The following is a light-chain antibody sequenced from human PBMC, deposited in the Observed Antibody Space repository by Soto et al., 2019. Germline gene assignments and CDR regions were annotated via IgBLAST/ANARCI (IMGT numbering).Light chain of an antibody. CDR1: QSISSSY. V-gene: IGKV3-20*01. J-gene: IGKJ1*01. CDR2: GAS. Sequence: EIVLTQSPGTLSLSPGKRATLSCRASQSISSSYLAWYQQRPGQSPRLLIYGASSRATGIPDRFSGSGSGTEFTLTISRLEREDVAVYYCQQYGSSSWTFGQGTKVDIK. CDR3: QQYGSSSWT.